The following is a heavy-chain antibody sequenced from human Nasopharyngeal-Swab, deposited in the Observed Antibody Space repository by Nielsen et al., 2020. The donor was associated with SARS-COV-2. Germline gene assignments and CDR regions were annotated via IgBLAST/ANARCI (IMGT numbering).Heavy chain of an antibody. J-gene: IGHJ4*02. D-gene: IGHD3-22*01. CDR3: ARASYYYDSSGYYFDY. V-gene: IGHV4-30-4*01. Sequence: WIRQPPGKGLEWIGYIYYSGSTYYNPSLKSRVTISVDTSKNQFSLKLSSVTAADTAVYYCARASYYYDSSGYYFDYWGQGTLVTVS. CDR2: IYYSGST.